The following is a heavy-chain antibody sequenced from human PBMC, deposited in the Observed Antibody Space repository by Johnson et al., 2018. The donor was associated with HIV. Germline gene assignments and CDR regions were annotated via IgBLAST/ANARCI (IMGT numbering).Heavy chain of an antibody. Sequence: QVQLVESGGGLVKPGGSLRLSCAASGFSFGDYYMSWIRQSPGKGLEWVAIISYDGSNKYYADSVKGRFTISRDNSKNTVSLQMNSLKAEDTALYYCVAEVARGAPHAFDIWGQGTMFTVSS. CDR2: ISYDGSNK. J-gene: IGHJ3*02. D-gene: IGHD2-15*01. CDR1: GFSFGDYY. V-gene: IGHV3-30-3*01. CDR3: VAEVARGAPHAFDI.